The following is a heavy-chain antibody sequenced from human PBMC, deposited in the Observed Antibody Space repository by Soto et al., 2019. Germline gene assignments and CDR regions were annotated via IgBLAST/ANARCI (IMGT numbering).Heavy chain of an antibody. V-gene: IGHV4-59*01. CDR2: IYYSGST. D-gene: IGHD2-15*01. J-gene: IGHJ5*02. Sequence: PSETLSLTCTVSGGSISSYYWSWIRQPPGKGLEWIGYIYYSGSTNYNPSLKSRVTISVDTSKNQFSLKLSSVTAADTAVYYCARDVKRSSRNWFDPWGQGTLVTVSS. CDR3: ARDVKRSSRNWFDP. CDR1: GGSISSYY.